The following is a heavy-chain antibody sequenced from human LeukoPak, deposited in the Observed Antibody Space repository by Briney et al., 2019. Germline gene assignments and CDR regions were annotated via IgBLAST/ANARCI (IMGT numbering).Heavy chain of an antibody. D-gene: IGHD3-10*01. V-gene: IGHV3-7*03. J-gene: IGHJ5*02. CDR1: GFTFSSYA. CDR2: IKQDGSEK. CDR3: ARVRYYGSGSYSNLWFDP. Sequence: GGSLRLSCAASGFTFSSYAMHWVRQAPGKGLEWVANIKQDGSEKYYVDSVKGRFTISRDNAKNSLYLQMNSLRAEDTAVYYCARVRYYGSGSYSNLWFDPWGQGTLVTVSS.